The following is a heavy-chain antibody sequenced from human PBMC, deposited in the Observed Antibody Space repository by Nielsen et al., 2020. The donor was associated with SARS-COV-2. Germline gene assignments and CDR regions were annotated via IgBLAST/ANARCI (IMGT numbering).Heavy chain of an antibody. Sequence: GGSLRLSCAASGFTFSSYSMNWVRQAPGKGLEWVSSISSSSSYIYYADSVKGRFTISRDNAKNSLYLQMNSLRAEDTAVYYCARAHLPVFYYDSSGSALYWGQGTLVTVSS. J-gene: IGHJ4*02. CDR2: ISSSSSYI. CDR3: ARAHLPVFYYDSSGSALY. CDR1: GFTFSSYS. V-gene: IGHV3-21*01. D-gene: IGHD3-22*01.